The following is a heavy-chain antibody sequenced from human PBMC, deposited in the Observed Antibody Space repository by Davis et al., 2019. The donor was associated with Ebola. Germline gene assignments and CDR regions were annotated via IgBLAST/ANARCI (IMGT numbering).Heavy chain of an antibody. Sequence: SVKVSCKASGGTFSSYAISWVRQAPGQGLEWMGGIIPIFGTANYAQKLQGRVTMTTDTSTSTAYMELRSLRSDDTAVYYCARDTQVTPFDYWGQGTLVTVSS. CDR1: GGTFSSYA. V-gene: IGHV1-69*05. J-gene: IGHJ4*02. D-gene: IGHD2-21*02. CDR2: IIPIFGTA. CDR3: ARDTQVTPFDY.